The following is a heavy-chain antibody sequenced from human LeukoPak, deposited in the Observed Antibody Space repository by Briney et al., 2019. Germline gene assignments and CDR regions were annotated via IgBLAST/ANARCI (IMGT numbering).Heavy chain of an antibody. V-gene: IGHV1-18*01. CDR2: VSAYNGNT. D-gene: IGHD3-3*02. CDR3: ARHSPFFESHMDV. CDR1: GYTLTRNG. J-gene: IGHJ6*03. Sequence: ASVKVSCKASGYTLTRNGISWVRQAPGQGLEWMGWVSAYNGNTNYAQKLQGRVTMTTDTSTSTAYMELRSLRSDDTAVYYCARHSPFFESHMDVWGKGTTVTISS.